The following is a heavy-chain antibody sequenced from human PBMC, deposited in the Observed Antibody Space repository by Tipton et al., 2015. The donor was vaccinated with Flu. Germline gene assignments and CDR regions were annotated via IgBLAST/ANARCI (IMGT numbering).Heavy chain of an antibody. D-gene: IGHD4-11*01. CDR2: IFHSGNA. Sequence: TLSLTCTVSGNSIRSGNYYWGWIRQPPGKGLEWIGNIFHSGNAYHNPSLKSRVTISVDTSKNQFYLEMRSVTAADMAVYYCARRDFSNYVSDPKNWFDRWGQGTLVTVPS. CDR1: GNSIRSGNYY. CDR3: ARRDFSNYVSDPKNWFDR. J-gene: IGHJ5*02. V-gene: IGHV4-38-2*02.